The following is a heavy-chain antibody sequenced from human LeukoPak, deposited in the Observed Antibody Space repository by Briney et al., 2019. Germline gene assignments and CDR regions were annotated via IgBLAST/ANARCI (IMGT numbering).Heavy chain of an antibody. D-gene: IGHD2-15*01. CDR3: ARGNKWSFDS. V-gene: IGHV3-74*01. CDR1: GFTLSTYW. J-gene: IGHJ4*02. Sequence: PGGSLRLSCVASGFTLSTYWMHWVRQAPGKGLVWVSRINSDGSATSYADSVMVRFTISRDSAKDTLYLQMNSLRPEDTAVYYCARGNKWSFDSWGQGDLVTVSS. CDR2: INSDGSAT.